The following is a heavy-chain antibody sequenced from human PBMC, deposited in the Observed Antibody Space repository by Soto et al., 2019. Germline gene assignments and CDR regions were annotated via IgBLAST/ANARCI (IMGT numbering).Heavy chain of an antibody. CDR2: IKPDGSEK. D-gene: IGHD1-26*01. CDR3: TTDSYSSIIIVRFDY. V-gene: IGHV3-7*01. Sequence: PGGSLRLSCAASGFTFSSYWMSWVRQAPGKGLEWVANIKPDGSEKYYVDSVKGRFTISRDNAKNSLYLQMNSLRAEDTAVYYCTTDSYSSIIIVRFDYWGHGTLVTVSS. J-gene: IGHJ4*01. CDR1: GFTFSSYW.